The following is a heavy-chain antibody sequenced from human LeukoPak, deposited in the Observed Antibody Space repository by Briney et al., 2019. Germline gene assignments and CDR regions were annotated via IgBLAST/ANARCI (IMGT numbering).Heavy chain of an antibody. CDR3: ARAEIAAAVHDAFDI. V-gene: IGHV1-69*05. J-gene: IGHJ3*02. D-gene: IGHD6-13*01. CDR1: GGTFSSYA. CDR2: IIPIFGTA. Sequence: SVKVSCKASGGTFSSYAIRWVRQAPGQGLEWMGGIIPIFGTANYAQKFQGRVTITTDESTSTAYMELSSLRSEDTAVYYCARAEIAAAVHDAFDIWGQGTMVTVSS.